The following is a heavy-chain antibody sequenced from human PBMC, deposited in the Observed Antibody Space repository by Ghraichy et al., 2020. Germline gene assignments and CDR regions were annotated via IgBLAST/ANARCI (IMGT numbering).Heavy chain of an antibody. CDR1: GFTFSSYA. D-gene: IGHD1-26*01. CDR2: ISYDGSNK. Sequence: GGSLRLSCAASGFTFSSYAMHWVRQAPGKGLEWVAVISYDGSNKYYADSVKGRFTISRDNSKNTLYLQMNSLRAEDTAVYYCARVDGQWELLRHLDYWGQGTLVTVSS. CDR3: ARVDGQWELLRHLDY. V-gene: IGHV3-30-3*01. J-gene: IGHJ4*02.